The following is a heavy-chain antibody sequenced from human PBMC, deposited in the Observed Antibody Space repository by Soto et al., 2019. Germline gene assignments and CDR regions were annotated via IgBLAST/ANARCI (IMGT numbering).Heavy chain of an antibody. Sequence: SETLSLTCAVYGGSFSGYYWSWIRQPPGKGLEWIGEINHSGSTNYNPSLKSRVTISVDTSKNQFSLKLSSVTAADTAVYYCARVLGNLNYDILTGYYKTKTFDYWGQGTLVTVSS. CDR2: INHSGST. CDR3: ARVLGNLNYDILTGYYKTKTFDY. J-gene: IGHJ4*02. V-gene: IGHV4-34*01. CDR1: GGSFSGYY. D-gene: IGHD3-9*01.